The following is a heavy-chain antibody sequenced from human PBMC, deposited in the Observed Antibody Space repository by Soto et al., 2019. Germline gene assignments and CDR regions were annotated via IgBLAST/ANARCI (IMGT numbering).Heavy chain of an antibody. J-gene: IGHJ6*02. D-gene: IGHD2-8*02. CDR3: VRLASDHTGYYYSATDV. V-gene: IGHV4-39*01. Sequence: PSETLALTCNVSGDSITTSGYYWVWIRQPPGKGLEWIGSIYSSGRSYYNPSLSSRVTISLDTAKNQIYLKVNSVTAADTAVHYCVRLASDHTGYYYSATDVWGQGTTVTVSS. CDR2: IYSSGRS. CDR1: GDSITTSGYY.